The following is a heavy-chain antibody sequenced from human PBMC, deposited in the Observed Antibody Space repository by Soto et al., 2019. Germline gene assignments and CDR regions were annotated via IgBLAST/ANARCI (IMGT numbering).Heavy chain of an antibody. D-gene: IGHD3-22*01. J-gene: IGHJ6*02. CDR1: GGSISRSSYY. Sequence: PSETLSLTCTVSGGSISRSSYYWGWIRQPPGKGLEWIGSIYYSGSTYYNPSLKSRVTISVDTSRNQFSLKLSSVTAADTAVYYCARHFTSSYDSSGYYGAPYYYYYGMDVWGQGTTVSVSS. V-gene: IGHV4-39*01. CDR2: IYYSGST. CDR3: ARHFTSSYDSSGYYGAPYYYYYGMDV.